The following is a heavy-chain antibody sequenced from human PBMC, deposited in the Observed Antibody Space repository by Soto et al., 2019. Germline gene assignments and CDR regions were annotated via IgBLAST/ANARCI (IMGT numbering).Heavy chain of an antibody. CDR2: ISYDGSNK. V-gene: IGHV3-30-3*01. D-gene: IGHD5-18*01. J-gene: IGHJ4*02. Sequence: QVQLVESGGGVVQPGRSLRLSCAASGFTFSSYAMHWVRQAPGKGLEWVAVISYDGSNKYYADSVKGRFTISRDNSKNTLYLQMNSLRAEDTAVYYCARTWIQLWLYFDYWGQGTLVTVSS. CDR3: ARTWIQLWLYFDY. CDR1: GFTFSSYA.